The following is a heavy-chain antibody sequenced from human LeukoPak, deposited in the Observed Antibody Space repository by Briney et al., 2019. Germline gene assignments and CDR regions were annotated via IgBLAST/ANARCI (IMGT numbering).Heavy chain of an antibody. CDR2: INQDGSRK. CDR3: ARLWGDAAIFDL. Sequence: GGSLRLSCTASEFTFSAFWMSWVRQAPGKGLEWVANINQDGSRKHYVDSVKGRFTVSRDNAEKSLYLQTNSLRVEDTALYYCARLWGDAAIFDLWGQGTLVTVSS. V-gene: IGHV3-7*01. CDR1: EFTFSAFW. J-gene: IGHJ4*02. D-gene: IGHD3-10*01.